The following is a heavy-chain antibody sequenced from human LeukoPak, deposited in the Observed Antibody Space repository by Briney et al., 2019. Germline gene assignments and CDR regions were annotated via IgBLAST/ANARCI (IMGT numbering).Heavy chain of an antibody. V-gene: IGHV3-74*01. CDR3: AKDGITMVRGVINPIAFDY. Sequence: PGGSLRLSCAASGFTFSSYWMHWVRQAPGKGLVWVSRINSDGSSTSYADSVKGRFTISRDNSKNTLYLQMNGLRAEDTAVYYCAKDGITMVRGVINPIAFDYWGQGTLVTVSS. J-gene: IGHJ4*02. D-gene: IGHD3-10*01. CDR2: INSDGSST. CDR1: GFTFSSYW.